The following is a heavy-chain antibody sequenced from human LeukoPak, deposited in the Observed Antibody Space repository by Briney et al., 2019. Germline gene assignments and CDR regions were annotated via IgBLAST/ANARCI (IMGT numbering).Heavy chain of an antibody. Sequence: ASVTVSCKASGYTFTSYDINWVRQGTGQGLEWMGWMNPNSGNTGYAQKFQGRVTMTRNTSISTAYMELSSLRSEDTAVYYCARGLRRYFGWFDPWGQGTLVTVSS. D-gene: IGHD3-9*01. CDR2: MNPNSGNT. J-gene: IGHJ5*02. CDR1: GYTFTSYD. CDR3: ARGLRRYFGWFDP. V-gene: IGHV1-8*01.